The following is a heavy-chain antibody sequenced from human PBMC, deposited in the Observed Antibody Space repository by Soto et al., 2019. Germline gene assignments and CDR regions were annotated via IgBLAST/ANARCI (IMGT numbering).Heavy chain of an antibody. V-gene: IGHV4-39*01. CDR1: GGSISSSSYY. CDR3: ARLGFDWLCPQGDYYYYMDV. Sequence: QLQLQESGPGLVKPSETLSLTCTVSGGSISSSSYYWGWIRQPPGKGLEWIGSIYYSGSTYYNPSLKSRVTISVDTSKNQFSLKLSSVTAADTAVYYCARLGFDWLCPQGDYYYYMDVWGKGTTVTVSS. D-gene: IGHD3-9*01. J-gene: IGHJ6*03. CDR2: IYYSGST.